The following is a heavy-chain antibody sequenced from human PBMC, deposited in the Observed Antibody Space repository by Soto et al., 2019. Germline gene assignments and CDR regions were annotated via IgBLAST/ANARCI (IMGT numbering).Heavy chain of an antibody. CDR3: ARHIDWSFDY. Sequence: GGSLRLSCAASGFAYSNYCMTWARQTPGTGLEWVANINPDGSARHYVESVKGRFTISRDNAKTSLYLEMNGLRAEDTAVYYCARHIDWSFDYWGQGTLVTVSS. V-gene: IGHV3-7*01. CDR1: GFAYSNYC. CDR2: INPDGSAR. D-gene: IGHD3-9*01. J-gene: IGHJ4*02.